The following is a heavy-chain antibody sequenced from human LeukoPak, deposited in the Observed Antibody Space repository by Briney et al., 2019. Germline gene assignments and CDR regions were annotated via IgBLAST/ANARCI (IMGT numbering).Heavy chain of an antibody. Sequence: SETLSLTCTVSSGSISSYYWSWIRQPPGKGLEWIGYIYYSGSTNYNPSLKSRVTISVDTSKNQFSLKLSSVTAADTAVYYCASQLGGDFDYWGQGTLVTVSS. CDR1: SGSISSYY. CDR3: ASQLGGDFDY. J-gene: IGHJ4*02. V-gene: IGHV4-59*01. D-gene: IGHD2-21*01. CDR2: IYYSGST.